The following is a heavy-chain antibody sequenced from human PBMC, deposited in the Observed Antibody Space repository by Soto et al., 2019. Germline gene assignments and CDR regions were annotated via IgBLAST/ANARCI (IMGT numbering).Heavy chain of an antibody. V-gene: IGHV4-31*02. CDR2: IYYSGST. Sequence: GGSISSGGYYGSWIRQQPGKGLEWIGYIYYSGSTYYNPSLKSRGTISIDTSKNQFSLKLTSVTAADTAVYYCARVDDLRVRGTYNWFDPWGQGTLVTVSS. D-gene: IGHD3-10*01. CDR1: GGSISSGGYY. CDR3: ARVDDLRVRGTYNWFDP. J-gene: IGHJ5*02.